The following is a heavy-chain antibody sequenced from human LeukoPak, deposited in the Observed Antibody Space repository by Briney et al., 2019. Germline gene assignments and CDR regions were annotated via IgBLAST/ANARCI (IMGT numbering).Heavy chain of an antibody. J-gene: IGHJ4*02. D-gene: IGHD2-2*02. CDR2: ISGSGGST. CDR1: GFTFSSYA. Sequence: GGSLRLSCAASGFTFSSYAMSWVRQAPGKGLEWVSAISGSGGSTYYADSVKGRLTISRDNSKNTLYLQMNSLRAEDTAVYYCAKVGGGYQLLYDYFDYWGQGTLVTVSS. V-gene: IGHV3-23*01. CDR3: AKVGGGYQLLYDYFDY.